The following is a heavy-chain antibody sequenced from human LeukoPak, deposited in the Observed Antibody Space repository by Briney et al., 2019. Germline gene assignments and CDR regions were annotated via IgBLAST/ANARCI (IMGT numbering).Heavy chain of an antibody. V-gene: IGHV4-61*02. Sequence: SETLSLTCTVSGGSISSGSYYWSWIRQPAGKGLEWIGRIYTSGSTNYNPSLKSRVTISVDTSKNQFSLKLSSVTAADTAVYYCARVEYCSSTSCSPLDYWGQGTLVTVSS. CDR3: ARVEYCSSTSCSPLDY. CDR2: IYTSGST. CDR1: GGSISSGSYY. D-gene: IGHD2-2*01. J-gene: IGHJ4*02.